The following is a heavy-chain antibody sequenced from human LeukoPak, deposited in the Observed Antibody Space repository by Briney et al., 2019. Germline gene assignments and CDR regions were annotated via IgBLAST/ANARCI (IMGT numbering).Heavy chain of an antibody. CDR2: IYSSGST. CDR1: GGSISSSGYY. CDR3: ARTGGSFYFYYYMDV. D-gene: IGHD1-26*01. V-gene: IGHV4-39*07. Sequence: SETLSLTCTVSGGSISSSGYYWGWIRQPPGKGLEWIGSIYSSGSTYYNPSLKSRVSVSVDTSKNQFSLRLSSVTAADTALYYCARTGGSFYFYYYMDVWGKGTTVTVSS. J-gene: IGHJ6*03.